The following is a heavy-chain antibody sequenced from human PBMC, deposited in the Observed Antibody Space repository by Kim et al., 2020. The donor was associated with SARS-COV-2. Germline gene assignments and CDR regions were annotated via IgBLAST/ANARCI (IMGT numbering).Heavy chain of an antibody. V-gene: IGHV4-59*09. CDR3: ARGDTAMVTENWFDP. J-gene: IGHJ5*02. D-gene: IGHD5-18*01. Sequence: PSLKSRVTISVDTSKNQFSLKLSSVTAADTAVYYCARGDTAMVTENWFDPWGQGTLVTVSS.